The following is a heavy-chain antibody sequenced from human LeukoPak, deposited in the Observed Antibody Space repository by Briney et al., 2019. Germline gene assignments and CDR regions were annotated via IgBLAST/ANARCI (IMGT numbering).Heavy chain of an antibody. CDR3: ARGANFYASGSQPWFDP. CDR1: GYTFTTYW. CDR2: IDPSDSYI. J-gene: IGHJ5*02. D-gene: IGHD3-10*01. Sequence: GESLTISCQASGYTFTTYWISWVRQLPGKGLEWIGRIDPSDSYINYSPSFQGHVTISVDTSINVAYLQWSSLKASDTAMYYCARGANFYASGSQPWFDPWGQGTLVTVSS. V-gene: IGHV5-10-1*01.